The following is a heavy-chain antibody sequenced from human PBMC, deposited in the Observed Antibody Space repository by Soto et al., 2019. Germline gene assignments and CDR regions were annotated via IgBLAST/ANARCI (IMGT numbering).Heavy chain of an antibody. CDR1: GFTFSDYS. V-gene: IGHV3-21*01. J-gene: IGHJ4*02. CDR3: ARAGIHLGELLLYLDY. CDR2: ISSLSSYI. D-gene: IGHD3-16*01. Sequence: PGGSLRLSCAASGFTFSDYSMTWVRLAPGKGLEWVSSISSLSSYIQYADSVKGRFTISRDNANNSLYLQMNSLRAEDTAVYYCARAGIHLGELLLYLDYWGQGSLVTVSS.